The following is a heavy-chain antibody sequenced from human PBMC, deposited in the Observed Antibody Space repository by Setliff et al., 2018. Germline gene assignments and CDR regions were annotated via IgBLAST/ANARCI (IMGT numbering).Heavy chain of an antibody. Sequence: SETLSLTCAVSGYSISSGYYWGWIRQPPGKGLEWIGGIYHSGSTYYNPSLKSRVTVSVDTSKNQFSLKLSSVTAADTAVYYCARVARLVLSRNAFDIWGQGTMVTVSS. CDR3: ARVARLVLSRNAFDI. J-gene: IGHJ3*02. CDR1: GYSISSGYY. D-gene: IGHD2-2*01. V-gene: IGHV4-38-2*01. CDR2: IYHSGST.